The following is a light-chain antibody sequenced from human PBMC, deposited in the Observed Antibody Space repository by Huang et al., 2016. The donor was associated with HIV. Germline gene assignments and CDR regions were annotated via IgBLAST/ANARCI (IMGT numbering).Light chain of an antibody. CDR3: QQRSNWPWT. V-gene: IGKV3-11*01. CDR2: DAS. J-gene: IGKJ1*01. Sequence: IVLTQSPATQSLSPGERATLSCRASQSVRSYLAWYQQKPGQAPRLLIYDASNRATGIPARFSGGGSGTDFTLTISSLEPEDFAVYYCQQRSNWPWTFGQGTKVEIK. CDR1: QSVRSY.